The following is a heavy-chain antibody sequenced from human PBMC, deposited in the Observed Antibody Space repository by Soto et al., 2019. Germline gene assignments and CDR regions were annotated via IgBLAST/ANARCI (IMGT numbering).Heavy chain of an antibody. V-gene: IGHV3-48*01. CDR1: GFTFSSYS. CDR2: ISSSSSTI. Sequence: GGSLRLSCAASGFTFSSYSMNWVRQAPGKGLEWVSYISSSSSTIYYADSVKGRFTISRDNAKNSLYLQMNSLRAEDTAVYYCARLAYYYYYMDVWGKGTTVTVSS. CDR3: ARLAYYYYYMDV. J-gene: IGHJ6*03.